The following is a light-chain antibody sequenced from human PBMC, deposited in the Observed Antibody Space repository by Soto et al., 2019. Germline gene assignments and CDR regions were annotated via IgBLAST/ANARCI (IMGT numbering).Light chain of an antibody. CDR2: KIN. J-gene: IGLJ1*01. Sequence: QSALTQPPSASGSPGQSVTISCTGTSSDVGAYDYVSWYQQHPGKAPKLMIYKINKRPSGVPDRFSGSKSGNTASLTVSGLQAEDEADYYCCSYAGSYTFVFGSGTKVTVL. CDR1: SSDVGAYDY. CDR3: CSYAGSYTFV. V-gene: IGLV2-8*01.